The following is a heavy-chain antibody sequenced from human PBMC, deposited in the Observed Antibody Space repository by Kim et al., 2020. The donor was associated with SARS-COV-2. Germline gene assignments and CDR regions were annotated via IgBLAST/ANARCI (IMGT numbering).Heavy chain of an antibody. D-gene: IGHD3-22*01. CDR2: MNPNSGNT. Sequence: ASVKVSCKASGYTFTSYDINWVRQATGQGLEWMGWMNPNSGNTGYAQKFQGRVTMTRNTSISTAYMELSSLRSEDTAVYYCARGARGSTMIVAVPLYYYYMDVWGKGTTVTVSS. CDR3: ARGARGSTMIVAVPLYYYYMDV. CDR1: GYTFTSYD. J-gene: IGHJ6*03. V-gene: IGHV1-8*01.